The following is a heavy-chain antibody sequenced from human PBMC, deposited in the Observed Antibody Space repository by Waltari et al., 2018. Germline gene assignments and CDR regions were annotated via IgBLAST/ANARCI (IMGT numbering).Heavy chain of an antibody. J-gene: IGHJ3*01. CDR3: ARVTTPHYDSTGAQDALGV. V-gene: IGHV3-33*01. CDR2: IWHDAIIT. D-gene: IGHD2-8*02. Sequence: QAQLVESGGGVVQPGTSLRLSCAASGFSFRSYAMHWVRQAPGKGLAWVAVIWHDAIITYYADSVRGRFTISRDNARQTLYLQMNSLRGDDTASYFCARVTTPHYDSTGAQDALGVWGQGTRVTVS. CDR1: GFSFRSYA.